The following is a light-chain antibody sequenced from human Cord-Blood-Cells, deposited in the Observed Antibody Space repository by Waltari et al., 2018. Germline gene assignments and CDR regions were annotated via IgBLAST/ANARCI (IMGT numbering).Light chain of an antibody. CDR3: QQYNNWPPGVRGA. CDR1: QSVSSN. V-gene: IGKV3-15*01. Sequence: EIVMTQSPATLSVSPGERATLSCSASQSVSSNLAWYQQKPGQAPRLLIYGASTRATGIPARFSGSGSGTEFTLTISSLQSEDFAVYYCQQYNNWPPGVRGAFGQGTKVEIK. J-gene: IGKJ1*01. CDR2: GAS.